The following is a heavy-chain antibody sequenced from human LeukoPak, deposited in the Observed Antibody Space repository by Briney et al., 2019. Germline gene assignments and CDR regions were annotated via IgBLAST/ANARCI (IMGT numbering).Heavy chain of an antibody. Sequence: SETLSLTCTVSGGSISSYYWSWIRQPPGKGLEWIGYIYYSGSTNYNPSLKSRVTISVDTSKNQFSLKLSSVTAADTAVYYCARDRTGYSYVSWGRSYYYYGMDVWGQGTTVTVSS. V-gene: IGHV4-59*01. D-gene: IGHD5-18*01. J-gene: IGHJ6*02. CDR3: ARDRTGYSYVSWGRSYYYYGMDV. CDR1: GGSISSYY. CDR2: IYYSGST.